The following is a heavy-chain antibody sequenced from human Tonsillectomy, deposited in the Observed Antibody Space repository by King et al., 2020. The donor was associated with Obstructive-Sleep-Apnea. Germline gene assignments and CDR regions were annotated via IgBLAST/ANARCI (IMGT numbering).Heavy chain of an antibody. D-gene: IGHD1-26*01. CDR2: ISYDGTNK. CDR3: ARDPGVGATRGVFDI. V-gene: IGHV3-30*14. CDR1: GFTFSTYS. J-gene: IGHJ3*02. Sequence: QVQLVESGGGVVQPGRSLRLSCAASGFTFSTYSMHLVRQAPGKGLEWVSVISYDGTNKNYEDSVRGRFTISRDNSKNTLYLQMNSLRTEDTAVYYCARDPGVGATRGVFDIWGQGTMVTVSS.